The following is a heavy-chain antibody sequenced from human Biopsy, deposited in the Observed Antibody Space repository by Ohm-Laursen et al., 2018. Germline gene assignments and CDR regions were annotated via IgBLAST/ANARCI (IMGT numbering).Heavy chain of an antibody. J-gene: IGHJ3*01. Sequence: SLRLSCAASGFTFSDYYMNWFRRAPGKGLEWIAYIHKDSTTEYYADSVRGRFSISRDNAQKSLYLQMNSLRAEDTAVYFCARDDDGRYLGNTFDLWGQGRMVTVSS. D-gene: IGHD1-26*01. CDR3: ARDDDGRYLGNTFDL. CDR2: IHKDSTTE. V-gene: IGHV3-11*01. CDR1: GFTFSDYY.